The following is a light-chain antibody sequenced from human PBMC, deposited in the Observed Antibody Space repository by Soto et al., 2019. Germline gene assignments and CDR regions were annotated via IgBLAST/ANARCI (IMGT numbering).Light chain of an antibody. CDR1: SSDVGGYNY. Sequence: QSALTQPASVSGSPGQSITISCTGTSSDVGGYNYVSWYQQHPGKAPKLMIYDVSNRPSGVSNRFSGSKSGNTASLTISGLQAEDEAGYYCSSYTSSSTLAVFGTGTKLTVL. J-gene: IGLJ1*01. V-gene: IGLV2-14*01. CDR2: DVS. CDR3: SSYTSSSTLAV.